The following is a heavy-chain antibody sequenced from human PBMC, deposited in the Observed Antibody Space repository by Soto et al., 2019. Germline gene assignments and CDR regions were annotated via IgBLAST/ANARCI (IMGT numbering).Heavy chain of an antibody. J-gene: IGHJ5*02. D-gene: IGHD6-13*01. V-gene: IGHV4-34*01. Sequence: PSETLSLTCAVYGGSFSGYYWSWIRQPPGKGLEWIGEINHSGSTNYNPSLKSRVTISVDTSKNQFSLKLSSVTAADTAVYYCARVGAAYGNWFDPWGQGTLVTVSS. CDR1: GGSFSGYY. CDR3: ARVGAAYGNWFDP. CDR2: INHSGST.